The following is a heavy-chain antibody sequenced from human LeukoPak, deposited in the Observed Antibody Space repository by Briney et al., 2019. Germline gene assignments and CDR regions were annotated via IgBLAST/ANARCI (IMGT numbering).Heavy chain of an antibody. D-gene: IGHD3-3*01. V-gene: IGHV4-34*01. CDR2: INHSGST. J-gene: IGHJ4*02. CDR1: GGSFSGHY. Sequence: PSETLSLTCAVYGGSFSGHYWSWIRQPPGKGLEWIGEINHSGSTNYNPSLESRVTISVDTSKNHFSLKLSSVTAADTAVYYCASGQYYDLWSGYYVDWGQGALVTVSA. CDR3: ASGQYYDLWSGYYVD.